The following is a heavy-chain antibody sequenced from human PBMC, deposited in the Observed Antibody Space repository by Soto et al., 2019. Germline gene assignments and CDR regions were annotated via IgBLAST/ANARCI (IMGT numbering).Heavy chain of an antibody. CDR1: GFTFSSYS. V-gene: IGHV3-21*01. CDR2: ISSSSSYI. D-gene: IGHD2-2*01. J-gene: IGHJ4*02. Sequence: GGSLRLSCAASGFTFSSYSMNWVRQAPGKGLEWVSSISSSSSYIYYADSVKGRFTISRDNAKNSLYLQMNSLRAEDTAVYYCARVGHSRSTSCYLYWGQGTLVTVSS. CDR3: ARVGHSRSTSCYLY.